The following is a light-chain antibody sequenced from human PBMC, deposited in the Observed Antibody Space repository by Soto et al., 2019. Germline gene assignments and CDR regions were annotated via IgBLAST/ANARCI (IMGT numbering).Light chain of an antibody. Sequence: EIVLTQSPGTLSLSPGERATLSCRASQSITSNYLAWYQQKPGQAPRLLIYGPSSRAIGIPHRFSGSGSGTDFTLTISRLEPEDFAVYYCQPYNNWPLTFGGGTKVEIK. J-gene: IGKJ4*01. V-gene: IGKV3-20*01. CDR3: QPYNNWPLT. CDR1: QSITSNY. CDR2: GPS.